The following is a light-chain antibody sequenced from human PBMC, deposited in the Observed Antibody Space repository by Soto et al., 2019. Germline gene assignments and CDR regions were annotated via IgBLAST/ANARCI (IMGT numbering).Light chain of an antibody. V-gene: IGLV2-14*03. Sequence: QSALTQPASVSGSPGQSITISCTGTSSDVGGYNYVSWYQQHQGKAPNLVIYDVSKRPSGVANRFAGSKSGNTASLTISGLQAEDEAYYYCTSYTSSKTLVLGGGTKLSVL. CDR3: TSYTSSKTLV. CDR1: SSDVGGYNY. J-gene: IGLJ2*01. CDR2: DVS.